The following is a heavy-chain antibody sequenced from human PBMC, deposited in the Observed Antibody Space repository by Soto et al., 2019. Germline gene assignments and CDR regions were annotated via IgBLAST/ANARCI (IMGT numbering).Heavy chain of an antibody. D-gene: IGHD3-22*01. CDR2: INHSGST. CDR1: GGSFSGYY. V-gene: IGHV4-34*01. CDR3: ARGPDYDSSGYLRPFQH. Sequence: PSETLSLTCAVYGGSFSGYYWSWIRQPPGKGLEWIGEINHSGSTNYNPSLKSRVTISVDTSKNQFSLKLSSVTAADTAVYYCARGPDYDSSGYLRPFQHWGQGTLVTVS. J-gene: IGHJ1*01.